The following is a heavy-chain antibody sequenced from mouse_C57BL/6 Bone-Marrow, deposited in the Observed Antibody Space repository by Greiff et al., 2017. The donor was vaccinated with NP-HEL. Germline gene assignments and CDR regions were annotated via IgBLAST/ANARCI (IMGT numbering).Heavy chain of an antibody. D-gene: IGHD1-1*01. V-gene: IGHV1-81*01. J-gene: IGHJ2*01. Sequence: QVQLQQSGAELARPGASVKLSCKASGYTFTSYGISWVQQRTGQGLEWIGEIYPRSGNNSYNEKFKGKATLTADKSSSTAYMELRSLTSEDSAVYFCARRRYYGSSYYFDYWGQGTTLTVSS. CDR2: IYPRSGNN. CDR1: GYTFTSYG. CDR3: ARRRYYGSSYYFDY.